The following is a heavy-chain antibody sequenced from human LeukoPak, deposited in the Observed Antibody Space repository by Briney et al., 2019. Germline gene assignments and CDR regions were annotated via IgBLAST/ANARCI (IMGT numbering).Heavy chain of an antibody. CDR1: GFTFSSYA. CDR3: AKVVRGYSYGYVLDY. Sequence: GGSLRLSCAASGFTFSSYAMSWVRQAPGKGLEWVSAISGSGGSTYYADSVKGRFTISRDNSKNTLYLQMNSLRAEDTAVYYCAKVVRGYSYGYVLDYWGQGTLVTVSS. J-gene: IGHJ4*02. D-gene: IGHD5-18*01. CDR2: ISGSGGST. V-gene: IGHV3-23*01.